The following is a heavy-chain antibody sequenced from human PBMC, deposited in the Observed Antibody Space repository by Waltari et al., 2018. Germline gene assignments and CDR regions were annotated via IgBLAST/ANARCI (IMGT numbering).Heavy chain of an antibody. CDR1: GFTFSSYA. CDR2: VSGSGVST. Sequence: EVQLLESGGGLVQPGGSLRLSCAASGFTFSSYAMSWVRKAPGKGLEWVSAVSGSGVSTYYADSVKGRFTISRDNSKNTLYLQMNSLRAEDTAVYYCAKERYSGSYRTNFDYWGQGTLVTVSS. CDR3: AKERYSGSYRTNFDY. V-gene: IGHV3-23*01. J-gene: IGHJ4*02. D-gene: IGHD1-26*01.